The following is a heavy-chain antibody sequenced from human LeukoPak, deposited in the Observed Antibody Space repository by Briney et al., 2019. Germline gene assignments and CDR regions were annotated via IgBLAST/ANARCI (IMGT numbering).Heavy chain of an antibody. CDR1: GFTFSNYW. V-gene: IGHV3-48*02. D-gene: IGHD3-10*01. CDR3: ARDGGFGFLAAFDI. CDR2: ISGSGSVS. Sequence: PGGSLRLSCAASGFTFSNYWMSWVRQAPGKGLEWISYISGSGSVSYYEDSVKGRFTISRDNAKNSLYLQMNSLRDEDTALYYCARDGGFGFLAAFDIWGQGTMVTVSS. J-gene: IGHJ3*02.